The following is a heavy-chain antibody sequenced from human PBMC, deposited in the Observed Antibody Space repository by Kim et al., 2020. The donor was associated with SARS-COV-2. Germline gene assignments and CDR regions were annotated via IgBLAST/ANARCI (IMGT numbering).Heavy chain of an antibody. V-gene: IGHV1-69*13. CDR2: IIPIFGTA. CDR1: GGTFSSYA. J-gene: IGHJ6*02. CDR3: AREKWESSSSFLSPVNYGMDV. Sequence: SVKVSCKASGGTFSSYAISWVRQAPGQGLEWMGGIIPIFGTANYAQKFQGRVTITADESTSTAYMELSSLRSEDTAVYYCAREKWESSSSFLSPVNYGMDVWGQGTTVTVSS. D-gene: IGHD6-13*01.